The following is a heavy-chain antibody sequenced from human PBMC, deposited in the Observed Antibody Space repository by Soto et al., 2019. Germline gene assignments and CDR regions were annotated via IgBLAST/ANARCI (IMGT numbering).Heavy chain of an antibody. D-gene: IGHD5-18*01. CDR2: IYYSGST. Sequence: SETLSLTCTVSGGSISSGGYYWSWIRQHPGKGLEWIGYIYYSGSTYYNPSLKSRVTISVDTSKNQFSLKLSSVTAADTAVYYCARVLRIQLWLHLDYWGQGTLVTVSS. CDR1: GGSISSGGYY. J-gene: IGHJ4*02. V-gene: IGHV4-31*03. CDR3: ARVLRIQLWLHLDY.